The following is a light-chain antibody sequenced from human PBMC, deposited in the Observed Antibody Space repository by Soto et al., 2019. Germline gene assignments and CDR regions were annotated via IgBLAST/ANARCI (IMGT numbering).Light chain of an antibody. Sequence: EIVMTQSPATLSVSPGERATLSCRASQSVSSNLAWDQQKPGQAPRLLIYGASTSATGIPARFSGSGSGTEFTLTISSLQLEDFAVYYCQQYNNWPPLTFGGGTKVEIK. CDR2: GAS. CDR1: QSVSSN. V-gene: IGKV3-15*01. CDR3: QQYNNWPPLT. J-gene: IGKJ4*01.